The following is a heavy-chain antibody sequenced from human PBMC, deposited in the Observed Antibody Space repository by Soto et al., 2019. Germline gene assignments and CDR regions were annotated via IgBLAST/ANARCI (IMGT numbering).Heavy chain of an antibody. J-gene: IGHJ4*02. CDR3: ATVIAEAGRLTFDY. V-gene: IGHV3-53*01. D-gene: IGHD6-13*01. CDR1: GFTVSSNY. Sequence: PGGSLRLSCAASGFTVSSNYMSWVRQAPGKGLEWVSVIYSGGSTYYADSVKGRFTISRDNSKNTLYLQMNSLRAEDTAVYYCATVIAEAGRLTFDYWGQGTLVTVSS. CDR2: IYSGGST.